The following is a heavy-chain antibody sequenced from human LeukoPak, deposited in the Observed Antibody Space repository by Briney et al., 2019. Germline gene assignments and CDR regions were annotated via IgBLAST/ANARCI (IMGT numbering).Heavy chain of an antibody. CDR1: GFTFNNYW. J-gene: IGHJ4*02. CDR3: ARSMTGSGSYYPYFDF. V-gene: IGHV3-7*04. D-gene: IGHD3-10*01. CDR2: TKQDGDEK. Sequence: GGSLRLSCAASGFTFNNYWMSWVRQAPGKGLEWVANTKQDGDEKYYADSAAGRFTISRDNAKNSLYLQMNSLRAEDTAVYYCARSMTGSGSYYPYFDFWGQGTLVTVSS.